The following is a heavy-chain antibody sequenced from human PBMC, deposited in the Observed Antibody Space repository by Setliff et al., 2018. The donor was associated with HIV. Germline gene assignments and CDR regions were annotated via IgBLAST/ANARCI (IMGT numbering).Heavy chain of an antibody. D-gene: IGHD4-17*01. CDR1: YGSFSDYY. V-gene: IGHV4-34*01. J-gene: IGHJ5*02. CDR3: ARVRIRFDP. Sequence: PSETLSLTCAVYYGSFSDYYWSWIRQTPGKGLEWIAEINHRGSTNYNPSLKSRVTISVDTSKDQFSLKLRSVTATDTAVYYCARVRIRFDPWGQGTLVTVS. CDR2: INHRGST.